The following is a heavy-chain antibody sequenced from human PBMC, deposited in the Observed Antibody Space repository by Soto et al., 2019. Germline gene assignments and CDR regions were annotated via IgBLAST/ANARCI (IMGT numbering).Heavy chain of an antibody. CDR1: GGTFNNLA. CDR3: ATDGNITLFGVASAPYAMDV. D-gene: IGHD3-3*01. V-gene: IGHV1-69*11. Sequence: QVQLVQSGAEVKKPGSSVNFSCKASGGTFNNLAINWVRQAPGQGLEWMGGITPILGAANYAQKFQGRVSIVADESTSTVYMDLSSLRSDVTAMYYCATDGNITLFGVASAPYAMDVWGQGTTVTVSS. J-gene: IGHJ6*02. CDR2: ITPILGAA.